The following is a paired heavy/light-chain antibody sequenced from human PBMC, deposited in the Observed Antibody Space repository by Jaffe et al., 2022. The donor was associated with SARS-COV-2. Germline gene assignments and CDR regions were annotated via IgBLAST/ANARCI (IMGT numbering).Heavy chain of an antibody. CDR2: IYPGDSET. D-gene: IGHD3-22*01. V-gene: IGHV5-51*01. CDR1: GYSFSNYW. Sequence: EVQLVQSGAEVRKPGESLKISCKGSGYSFSNYWIGWVRQMPGKGLEWMGIIYPGDSETRYSPSFQGQVTFSADKSISTAYLQWSSLKASDTAMYYCARHSLLGYDSSGFYSRWGQGTLVTVSS. J-gene: IGHJ4*02. CDR3: ARHSLLGYDSSGFYSR.
Light chain of an antibody. Sequence: DIVMTQSPDSLAVSLGERATINCKSSQSVLYSSSNKNYLAWYQQKPGQPPKLLIYWASTRESGVPDRFSGSGSGTDFTLTISSLQAEDVAVYYCQQFYSTSWTFGQGTKVEIK. CDR3: QQFYSTSWT. J-gene: IGKJ1*01. V-gene: IGKV4-1*01. CDR2: WAS. CDR1: QSVLYSSSNKNY.